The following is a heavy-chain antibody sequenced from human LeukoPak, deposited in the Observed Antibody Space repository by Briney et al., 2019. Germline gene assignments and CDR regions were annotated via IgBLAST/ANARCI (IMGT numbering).Heavy chain of an antibody. CDR2: ISYDGSNK. D-gene: IGHD6-19*01. Sequence: GGSLRLSCAASGFTFSSYATHWVRQAPGKGLEWVAVISYDGSNKYYADSVKGRFTISRDNSKNTLYLQMNSLRAEDTAVYYCATWQWNFDYWGQGTLVTVSS. J-gene: IGHJ4*02. CDR1: GFTFSSYA. V-gene: IGHV3-30-3*01. CDR3: ATWQWNFDY.